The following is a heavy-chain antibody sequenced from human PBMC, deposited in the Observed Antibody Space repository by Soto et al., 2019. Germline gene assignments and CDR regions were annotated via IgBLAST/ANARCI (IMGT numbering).Heavy chain of an antibody. J-gene: IGHJ5*02. Sequence: QVQLVQSGAEVKKPGSSVKVSCKASGGTFSSYAISWVRQAPGQGLEWMGGIIPIFGTANYAQKFQGRVTITADESTSTAYMELSSLRSEDTAGYYCARGSRIVVVAADNWFDPWGQGTLVTVSS. D-gene: IGHD2-15*01. CDR1: GGTFSSYA. V-gene: IGHV1-69*12. CDR2: IIPIFGTA. CDR3: ARGSRIVVVAADNWFDP.